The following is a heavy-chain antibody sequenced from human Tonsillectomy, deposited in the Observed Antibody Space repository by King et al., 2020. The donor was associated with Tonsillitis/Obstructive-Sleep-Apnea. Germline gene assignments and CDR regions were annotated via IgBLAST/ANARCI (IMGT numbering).Heavy chain of an antibody. CDR3: AGQGVNWGLKRDYYYYYGMAV. Sequence: QLQESGPGLVKPSETLSLTCTVSGGSISSYYWSWIRQPPGKGLEWIGYIYYSGSTNYNPSLKSRVTISVDTSKNQFSLKLSSVTAADTAVYYCAGQGVNWGLKRDYYYYYGMAVWGQGTTVTVSS. V-gene: IGHV4-59*08. J-gene: IGHJ6*02. CDR2: IYYSGST. D-gene: IGHD7-27*01. CDR1: GGSISSYY.